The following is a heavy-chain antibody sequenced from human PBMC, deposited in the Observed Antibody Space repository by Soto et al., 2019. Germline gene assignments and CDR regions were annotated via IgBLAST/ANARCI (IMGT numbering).Heavy chain of an antibody. CDR2: INHGGAT. CDR1: GGPFSDFH. V-gene: IGHV4-34*01. CDR3: ARGRQVVTMMVVVFVGASFCLDS. D-gene: IGHD3-22*01. J-gene: IGHJ5*01. Sequence: QVQLQQWGAGQLKPSETLSLTCAVYGGPFSDFHWTWIRQPPGKGLEWIGEINHGGATSYKPSLKSRVAISVGAARNQFSLELRSVTAADTAVYYCARGRQVVTMMVVVFVGASFCLDSWGQGTLVTVSS.